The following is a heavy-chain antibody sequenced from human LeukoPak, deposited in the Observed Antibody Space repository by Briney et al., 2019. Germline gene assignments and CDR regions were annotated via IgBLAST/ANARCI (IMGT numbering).Heavy chain of an antibody. J-gene: IGHJ6*03. V-gene: IGHV3-15*01. CDR2: IKSKTDGGTT. D-gene: IGHD2-15*01. CDR3: TTAAWYPPWDYYYYMDV. CDR1: GFTFSNAW. Sequence: GGSLRLSCAASGFTFSNAWMSWVRQAPGKGLEWVGRIKSKTDGGTTDYAAPVKGRFTISRDDSKNTLYLQMNSLKTEDTAVYYCTTAAWYPPWDYYYYMDVWGKGTTVTVSS.